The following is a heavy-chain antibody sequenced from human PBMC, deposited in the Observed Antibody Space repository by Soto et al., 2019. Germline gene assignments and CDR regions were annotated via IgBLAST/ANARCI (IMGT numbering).Heavy chain of an antibody. D-gene: IGHD4-4*01. Sequence: SVKVSCKTSGGSFSNYATSWVRQAPGQGLEWMGAIIPMFGTANYAQMFQGRVTITADESTNTAYMEVSSLRSEDSAVYYCARGATVTRGYFYGMDVWGQGTTVTVSS. CDR1: GGSFSNYA. V-gene: IGHV1-69*13. CDR3: ARGATVTRGYFYGMDV. CDR2: IIPMFGTA. J-gene: IGHJ6*02.